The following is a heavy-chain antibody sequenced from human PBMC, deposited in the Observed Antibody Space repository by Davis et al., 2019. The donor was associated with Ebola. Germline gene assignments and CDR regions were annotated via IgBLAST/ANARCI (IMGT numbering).Heavy chain of an antibody. CDR1: GNTISTYT. V-gene: IGHV1-2*02. Sequence: AASVKVSCKASGNTISTYTIDWVRQAPGQGLEWMGWISAYNGNTNYAQKFQGRVTMTRDTSTSTAYMEISRLRSDDTAVYFCARGGITMTVVPRDYYYGLDVWGQGTTVTVSS. CDR3: ARGGITMTVVPRDYYYGLDV. CDR2: ISAYNGNT. D-gene: IGHD3-22*01. J-gene: IGHJ6*02.